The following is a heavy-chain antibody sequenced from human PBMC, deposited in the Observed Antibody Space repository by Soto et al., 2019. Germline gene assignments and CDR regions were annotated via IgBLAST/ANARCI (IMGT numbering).Heavy chain of an antibody. CDR1: GFTFSGSA. D-gene: IGHD6-19*01. CDR3: ARDLRGGGWANPYYYHYGMDV. V-gene: IGHV3-73*01. CDR2: IRSKANSYAA. J-gene: IGHJ6*02. Sequence: PGGSLRLSCAASGFTFSGSAMHWVRQASGKGLEWVGRIRSKANSYAAAYAASVKGRFTISRDNSKNTLYLQMNSLRAEDTAVYYCARDLRGGGWANPYYYHYGMDVWGQGTTVTVSS.